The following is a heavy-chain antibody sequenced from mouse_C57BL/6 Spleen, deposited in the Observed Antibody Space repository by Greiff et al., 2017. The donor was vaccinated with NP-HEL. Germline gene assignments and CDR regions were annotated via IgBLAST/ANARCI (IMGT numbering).Heavy chain of an antibody. CDR3: TRPTVVATWGYYFDY. Sequence: QVQLQQSGAELVRPGASVTLSCKASGYTFTDYEMHWVKQTPVHGLEWIGAIDPETGGTAYNQKFKGKAILTADKSSSTAYMELRSLTSEDSAVYYCTRPTVVATWGYYFDYWGQGTTLTVSS. V-gene: IGHV1-15*01. CDR2: IDPETGGT. J-gene: IGHJ2*01. D-gene: IGHD1-1*01. CDR1: GYTFTDYE.